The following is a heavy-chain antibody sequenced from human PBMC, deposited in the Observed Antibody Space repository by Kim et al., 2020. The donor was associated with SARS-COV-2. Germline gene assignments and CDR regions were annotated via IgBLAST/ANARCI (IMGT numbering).Heavy chain of an antibody. CDR2: IYPGDSDT. D-gene: IGHD1-20*01. CDR3: ARSITPLNGCFYGMDV. Sequence: GESLQISCKGSGYSFTSYWIGWVRQMPGKGLEWMGIIYPGDSDTIYSPSFQGQVTISADKSISTAYLQWSSLKASDTAMYYCARSITPLNGCFYGMDVWGQGTTVTVSS. V-gene: IGHV5-51*01. CDR1: GYSFTSYW. J-gene: IGHJ6*02.